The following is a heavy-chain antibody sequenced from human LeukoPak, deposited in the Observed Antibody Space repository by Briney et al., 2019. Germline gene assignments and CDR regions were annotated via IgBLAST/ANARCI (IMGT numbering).Heavy chain of an antibody. CDR3: ARTVGYYDY. CDR1: GGSISSSSYY. CDR2: IYYSGST. V-gene: IGHV4-39*01. J-gene: IGHJ4*02. Sequence: PSETLSLTCIVSGGSISSSSYYWGWIRQPPGKGLEWIGSIYYSGSTYYNPSLKSRVTISVDTSKNQFSLQLSSVTAADTAVYYCARTVGYYDYWGQGTLVTVSS.